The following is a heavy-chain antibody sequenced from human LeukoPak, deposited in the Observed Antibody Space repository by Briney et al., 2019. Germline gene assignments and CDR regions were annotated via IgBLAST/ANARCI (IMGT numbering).Heavy chain of an antibody. J-gene: IGHJ4*02. D-gene: IGHD4-17*01. V-gene: IGHV3-23*01. CDR3: AKGPKFYGDFLYYFDY. Sequence: GGSLRLSCAASGFTFSSYAMSWVRQAPGKGLEWVSAISGSGGSTYYADSVKGRFTISRDNSKNTLYLQMNSLRAEDTAVYYCAKGPKFYGDFLYYFDYWGQGTLVTVSP. CDR1: GFTFSSYA. CDR2: ISGSGGST.